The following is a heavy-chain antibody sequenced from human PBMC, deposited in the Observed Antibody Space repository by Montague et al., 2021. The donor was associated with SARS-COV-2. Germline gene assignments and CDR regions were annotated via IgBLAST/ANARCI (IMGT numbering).Heavy chain of an antibody. V-gene: IGHV3-23*01. J-gene: IGHJ6*02. CDR3: ARDQNYGMDV. CDR1: GFTFGTYG. Sequence: SLRLSFAASGFTFGTYGMYWVRQPPGKGLEWFSEIHGRGDGTYYADSVKGRFTISRDNSKNTLYLQMNSLRGEDTDVYYWARDQNYGMDVWGQGTTVIVSS. CDR2: IHGRGDGT.